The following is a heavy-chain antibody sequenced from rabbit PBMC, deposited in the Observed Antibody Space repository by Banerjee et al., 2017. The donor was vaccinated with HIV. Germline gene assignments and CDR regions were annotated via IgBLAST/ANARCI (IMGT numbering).Heavy chain of an antibody. CDR3: AREDYAGYGL. V-gene: IGHV1S7*01. Sequence: QLEESGGDLVKPEGSLTLTCTASGFDFSSYYMSWVRQAPGKGLEWIGIIYAGKGSTDYASWVNGRFTISSDNAQNTVDLQMNSLTAADTATYFCAREDYAGYGLWGQGTLVTVS. J-gene: IGHJ4*01. CDR2: IYAGKGST. CDR1: GFDFSSYY. D-gene: IGHD7-1*01.